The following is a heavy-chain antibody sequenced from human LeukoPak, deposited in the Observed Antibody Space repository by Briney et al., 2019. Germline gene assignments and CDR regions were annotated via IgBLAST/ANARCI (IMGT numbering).Heavy chain of an antibody. CDR2: ISGSGGST. J-gene: IGHJ4*02. Sequence: PGGSLRLSCAASGFTLSSYSMNWVRQAPGKGLEWVSAISGSGGSTYYADSVKGRFTISRDNAKNTVFLQMSSLRAEDTALYYCARKSASGNYPLDYWGQGTLVTVSS. D-gene: IGHD3-10*01. CDR1: GFTLSSYS. CDR3: ARKSASGNYPLDY. V-gene: IGHV3-23*01.